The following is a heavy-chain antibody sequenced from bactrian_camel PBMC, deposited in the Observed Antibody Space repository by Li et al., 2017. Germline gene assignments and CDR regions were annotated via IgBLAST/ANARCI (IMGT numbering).Heavy chain of an antibody. CDR1: GYSYSN. Sequence: VQLVESGGEMVQAGGSLRLSCAASGYSYSNMSWVRQAPGKGLEWVSGIDRRGDNTDYADSVKGRFTISRDNAKKTLFLQLNSLKTEDTAMYYCAQGVVAVLRHGLVGQRNPGHRL. J-gene: IGHJ7*01. CDR2: IDRRGDNT. V-gene: IGHV3S40*01. D-gene: IGHD6*01.